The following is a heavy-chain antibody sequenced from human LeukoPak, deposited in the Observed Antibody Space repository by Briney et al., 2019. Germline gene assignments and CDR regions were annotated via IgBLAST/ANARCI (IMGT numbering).Heavy chain of an antibody. CDR2: IYTGGTT. Sequence: GGSLRLSCATSGFTVSSNYMSWVRQAPGKGLEWVALIYTGGTTSYADSVKGRFTISRDNSKNTLYLQMDSLRAEDTAVYYCARGGSYCTNGVCYHPAFDYWGQGTLVTVSS. CDR1: GFTVSSNY. D-gene: IGHD2-8*01. CDR3: ARGGSYCTNGVCYHPAFDY. J-gene: IGHJ4*02. V-gene: IGHV3-53*01.